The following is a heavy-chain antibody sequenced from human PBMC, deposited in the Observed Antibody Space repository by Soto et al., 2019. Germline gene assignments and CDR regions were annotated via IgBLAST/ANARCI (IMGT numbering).Heavy chain of an antibody. CDR1: GYTFTSYG. J-gene: IGHJ6*02. D-gene: IGHD2-15*01. V-gene: IGHV1-18*01. CDR2: ISAYHGNT. CDR3: ARDGYCSGGSCYHDYYGMDV. Sequence: QVQLVQSGAEVKKPGASVKVSCKASGYTFTSYGISWVRQAPGQGLEWMGWISAYHGNTNYAQKLQGRVTMTTDTSTRTAYMELRSLRSDDTAVYYCARDGYCSGGSCYHDYYGMDVWGQGTTVTVSS.